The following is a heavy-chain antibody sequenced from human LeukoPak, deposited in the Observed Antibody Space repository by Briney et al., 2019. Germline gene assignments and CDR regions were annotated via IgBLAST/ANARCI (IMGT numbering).Heavy chain of an antibody. CDR1: GDSVSSNSAA. CDR3: ARGPGIAARPGYYMDV. Sequence: SQTLSLTCAISGDSVSSNSAAWNWIRQSPSRGLEWLGRTYYRSKWYNDYAVSVKSRITINPDTSKNQFSLQLNSVTPEDTAVYYCARGPGIAARPGYYMDVWGKGTTVTVSS. V-gene: IGHV6-1*01. D-gene: IGHD6-6*01. CDR2: TYYRSKWYN. J-gene: IGHJ6*03.